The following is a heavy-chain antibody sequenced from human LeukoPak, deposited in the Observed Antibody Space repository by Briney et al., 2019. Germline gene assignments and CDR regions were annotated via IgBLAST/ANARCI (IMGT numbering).Heavy chain of an antibody. CDR1: GFTFRSYA. D-gene: IGHD3-22*01. Sequence: GGSLRLSCAASGFTFRSYAMHWVRQAPGKGLEWVAVISYDGSNKYYADSVKGRFTISRDNSKNTLYLQMNSLRAEDTAVYYCARDPDYYDSSGIGDYWGQGTLVTVSS. V-gene: IGHV3-30-3*01. J-gene: IGHJ4*02. CDR3: ARDPDYYDSSGIGDY. CDR2: ISYDGSNK.